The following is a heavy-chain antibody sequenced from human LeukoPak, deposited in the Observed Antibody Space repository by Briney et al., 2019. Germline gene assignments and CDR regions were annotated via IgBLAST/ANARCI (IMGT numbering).Heavy chain of an antibody. D-gene: IGHD3-10*01. J-gene: IGHJ4*02. Sequence: SETLSLTCTVSGDSISSSSDYGGWIRQPPGKGLEWIGSISYSGSGSTNYNPSLKSRVTISVDTSKNQFSLKLSSVTVADTAVYYCARSHPRKGNDYWGQGTLVTVSS. V-gene: IGHV4-39*07. CDR1: GDSISSSSDY. CDR2: ISYSGSGST. CDR3: ARSHPRKGNDY.